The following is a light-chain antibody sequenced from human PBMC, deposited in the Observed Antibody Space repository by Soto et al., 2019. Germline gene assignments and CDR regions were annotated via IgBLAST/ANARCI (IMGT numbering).Light chain of an antibody. CDR1: QNINRW. CDR3: QQYSSYPYT. Sequence: DIQMTQSPSTLSASVGDRVTMTCRASQNINRWLAWYQQKPGTAPKLLIYKASGLESGVPSRFSGSGSGTEFTLTISSLQADDLATYYCQQYSSYPYTFGHGTKLEIK. CDR2: KAS. J-gene: IGKJ2*01. V-gene: IGKV1-5*03.